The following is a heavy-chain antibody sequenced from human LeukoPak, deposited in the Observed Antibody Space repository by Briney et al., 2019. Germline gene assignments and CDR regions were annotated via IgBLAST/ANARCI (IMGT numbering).Heavy chain of an antibody. Sequence: SETLSLTCTVSGGSISSSSYSWGWIRQPLGKGLEWIGSIYYSGSTYYNPSLKSRVTISVDTSKNQFSLKLSSVTAADTAVYYCARRSAGAFTMILFDYWGQGTLVTVSS. CDR1: GGSISSSSYS. J-gene: IGHJ4*02. V-gene: IGHV4-39*01. D-gene: IGHD3-22*01. CDR2: IYYSGST. CDR3: ARRSAGAFTMILFDY.